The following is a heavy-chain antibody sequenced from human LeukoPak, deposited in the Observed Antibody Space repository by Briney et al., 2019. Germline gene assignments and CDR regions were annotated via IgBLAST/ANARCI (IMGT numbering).Heavy chain of an antibody. CDR1: GGSVSSSGFY. CDR2: IYYSGST. Sequence: SETLSLTCTVSGGSVSSSGFYWGWIRQPPGKGLEWIGTIYYSGSTYYNPSLKSRVTISVDTSKNQFSLKLSSVTAADTAVYYCARDNCSSTSCRKKFDNWGQGTLVTVSS. V-gene: IGHV4-39*07. J-gene: IGHJ4*02. CDR3: ARDNCSSTSCRKKFDN. D-gene: IGHD2-2*01.